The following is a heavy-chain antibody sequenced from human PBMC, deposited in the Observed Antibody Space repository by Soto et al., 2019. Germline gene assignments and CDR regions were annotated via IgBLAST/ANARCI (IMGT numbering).Heavy chain of an antibody. CDR1: GFTFSSYS. D-gene: IGHD3-3*01. CDR2: ISSSSSYI. CDR3: AREKATQKAFGSGYYTAFDI. J-gene: IGHJ3*02. Sequence: PGGSLRLSCAASGFTFSSYSMNWVRQAPGKGLEWVSSISSSSSYIYYADSVKGRFTISRDNAKNSLYLQMNSLRAEDTAVYYCAREKATQKAFGSGYYTAFDIWGQGTMVTVSS. V-gene: IGHV3-21*01.